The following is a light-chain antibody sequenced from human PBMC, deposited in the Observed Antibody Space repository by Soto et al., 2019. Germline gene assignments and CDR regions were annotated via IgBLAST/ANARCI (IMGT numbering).Light chain of an antibody. Sequence: DIQMTQSPSSLSASVGDRVTITCRASQSIANFLNWYQKKPGKAPKLVIYGTSTLQSGVQSRFSGSGSGTDFTLTISRLQREDFATYYCQQSYSSLWTFGQGNRGDIK. V-gene: IGKV1-39*01. CDR3: QQSYSSLWT. J-gene: IGKJ1*01. CDR2: GTS. CDR1: QSIANF.